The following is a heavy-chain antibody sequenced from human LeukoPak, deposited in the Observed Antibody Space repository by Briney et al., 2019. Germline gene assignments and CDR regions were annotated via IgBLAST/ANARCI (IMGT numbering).Heavy chain of an antibody. J-gene: IGHJ4*02. CDR3: AKLASLCTSTSCVRGGFDF. CDR2: LTGSGGST. CDR1: GFTFSNHA. Sequence: GGSLRLSCTASGFTFSNHAMTWVREAPGKGLEWVSALTGSGGSTYYADSVKGRFTISRDNSLNTLYLQMNSLRADDTAKYFCAKLASLCTSTSCVRGGFDFWGQGTLVTVSS. D-gene: IGHD2-2*01. V-gene: IGHV3-23*01.